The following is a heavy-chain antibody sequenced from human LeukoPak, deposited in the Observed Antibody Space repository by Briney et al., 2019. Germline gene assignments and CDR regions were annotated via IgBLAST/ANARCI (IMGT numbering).Heavy chain of an antibody. CDR1: GFTVSSNY. D-gene: IGHD3-22*01. V-gene: IGHV3-66*01. CDR2: IYSDGST. Sequence: GGSLRLSCAASGFTVSSNYISWVRQAPGKGLEWVSVIYSDGSTYYADSVKGRFTISRDNSKNTLYLQINSLRAEDTAVYYCARDYNYYHSSGYWYYFDYWGQGTLVTVSS. CDR3: ARDYNYYHSSGYWYYFDY. J-gene: IGHJ4*02.